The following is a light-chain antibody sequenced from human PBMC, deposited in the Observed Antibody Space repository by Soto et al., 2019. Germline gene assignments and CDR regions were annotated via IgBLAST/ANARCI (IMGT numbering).Light chain of an antibody. CDR1: QSVSSSY. Sequence: EIVLTQSPCTLSLSPGARSTLGCRASQSVSSSYLAWYQQKPGQAPRLXIYGASSRATGIPDRFSGSGSGTDFTLTISRLEPEDFAVYYCQQYGSSPPITFGQGTRLEIK. CDR2: GAS. V-gene: IGKV3-20*01. J-gene: IGKJ5*01. CDR3: QQYGSSPPIT.